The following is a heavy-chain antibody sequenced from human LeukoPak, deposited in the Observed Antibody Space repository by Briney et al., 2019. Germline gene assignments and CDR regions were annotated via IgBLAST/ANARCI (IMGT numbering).Heavy chain of an antibody. J-gene: IGHJ4*02. D-gene: IGHD6-6*01. V-gene: IGHV5-10-1*01. CDR3: ARRGRSSSNFDF. CDR1: GYIFTSYW. CDR2: IDPTDSYT. Sequence: GESLKISCKGSGYIFTSYWITWVRQMPGKGLEWMGMIDPTDSYTNYSPSFQGHVTISTDKSISTAYLQWSSLKASDAAIYYCARRGRSSSNFDFWGQGTLVTVSS.